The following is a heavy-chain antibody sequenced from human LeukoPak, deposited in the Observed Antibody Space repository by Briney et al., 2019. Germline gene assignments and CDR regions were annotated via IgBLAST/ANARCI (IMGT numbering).Heavy chain of an antibody. CDR2: IIPIFGTA. Sequence: SVKVSCKASGGTFSSYAISWVRQAPGQGLEWMGGIIPIFGTANYAQEFQGRVTITADESTSTAYMELSSLRSEDTAVYYCARGSRALRFLEWLLNYWGQGTLVTVSS. V-gene: IGHV1-69*13. D-gene: IGHD3-3*01. CDR1: GGTFSSYA. J-gene: IGHJ4*02. CDR3: ARGSRALRFLEWLLNY.